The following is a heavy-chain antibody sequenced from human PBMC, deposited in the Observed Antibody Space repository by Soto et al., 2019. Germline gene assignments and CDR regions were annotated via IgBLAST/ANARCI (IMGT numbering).Heavy chain of an antibody. J-gene: IGHJ4*02. CDR2: IWYDGSNK. V-gene: IGHV3-33*01. Sequence: QVQLVESGGGVVQPGRSLRLSCAASGFTFSSYGMHWVRQAPGKGLDWVAVIWYDGSNKYYADSVKGRFTISRDNSKNTLYLQMNSLRAEDTAVYYCARDLPLPGYWGQGTLVTVSS. CDR1: GFTFSSYG. CDR3: ARDLPLPGY.